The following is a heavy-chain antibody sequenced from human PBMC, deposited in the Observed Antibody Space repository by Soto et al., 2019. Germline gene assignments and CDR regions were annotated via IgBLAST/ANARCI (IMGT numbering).Heavy chain of an antibody. D-gene: IGHD2-2*01. CDR3: GRYAYCGSTSCAMGGYYFDY. CDR1: AGSISSGGYY. Sequence: QVQLQESGPGLVKPSQTLSLTCTVSAGSISSGGYYWSWIRQHPGKGLEWIGYIYYSGSTYYNPSLRSRGTISVDTSKNQFSLKLSSVTAADTVVYYCGRYAYCGSTSCAMGGYYFDYWGQGTLVTVSS. J-gene: IGHJ4*02. CDR2: IYYSGST. V-gene: IGHV4-31*03.